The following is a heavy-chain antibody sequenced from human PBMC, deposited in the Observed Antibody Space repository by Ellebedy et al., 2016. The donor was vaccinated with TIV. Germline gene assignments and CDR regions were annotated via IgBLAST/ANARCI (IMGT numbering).Heavy chain of an antibody. CDR1: GDSIRSYY. CDR3: ARPSFKVRGVINFDY. Sequence: MPSETLSLTCTVSGDSIRSYYWSWLRQSPGKGLECIGYIYNNGSTYYNPSLKSRVIISADTSKNQFYLRLSSVTAEDTAIYYCARPSFKVRGVINFDYWGQGTLVTVSS. J-gene: IGHJ4*02. V-gene: IGHV4-59*01. CDR2: IYNNGST. D-gene: IGHD3-10*01.